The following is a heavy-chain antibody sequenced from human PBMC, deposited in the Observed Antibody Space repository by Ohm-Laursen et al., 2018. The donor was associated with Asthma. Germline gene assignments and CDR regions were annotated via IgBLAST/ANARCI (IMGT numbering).Heavy chain of an antibody. D-gene: IGHD3-22*01. J-gene: IGHJ5*02. CDR3: ARDQFSIGWHTLFDH. CDR2: ISAYSGDT. V-gene: IGHV1-18*01. Sequence: ASVKVSCKASGGTFSSYAISWVRQAPGQGLEWMGRISAYSGDTKYVDKIQDRVTMTTDTSTSTAYMELRSLRSDDTAVYFCARDQFSIGWHTLFDHWGQGTLVTVSS. CDR1: GGTFSSYA.